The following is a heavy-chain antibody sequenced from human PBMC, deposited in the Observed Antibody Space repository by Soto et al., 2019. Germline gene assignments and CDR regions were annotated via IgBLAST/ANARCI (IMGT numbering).Heavy chain of an antibody. CDR3: ASRNSGWYFDY. V-gene: IGHV3-23*01. Sequence: EVQLLESGGGLVQPGGSLRLSCAASGFTFSNYAMNWVRQAPGKGLEWVSVISGSGGSTYYADSVKGRFTISRDNSKNPRYLKMNSLRAEDTAVYYCASRNSGWYFDYWGQGTLVTVSS. D-gene: IGHD6-19*01. J-gene: IGHJ4*02. CDR1: GFTFSNYA. CDR2: ISGSGGST.